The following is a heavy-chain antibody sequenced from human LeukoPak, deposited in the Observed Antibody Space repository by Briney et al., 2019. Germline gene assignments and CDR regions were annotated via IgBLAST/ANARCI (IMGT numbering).Heavy chain of an antibody. CDR2: IYSGGST. CDR3: ARGPSGFHNT. J-gene: IGHJ4*02. D-gene: IGHD5-12*01. V-gene: IGHV3-66*01. Sequence: GGSLRLSCAASEFSVGSNYMTWVRQAAGKGLEWVSLIYSGGSTYYADSVKGRFTISRDNSKNALYLQMNSLRAEDTAVYYFARGPSGFHNTGGQGTLVTVSS. CDR1: EFSVGSNY.